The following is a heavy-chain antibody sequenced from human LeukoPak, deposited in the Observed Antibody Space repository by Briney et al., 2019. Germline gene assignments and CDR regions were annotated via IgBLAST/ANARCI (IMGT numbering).Heavy chain of an antibody. CDR3: ATAPVHDYGDYFDY. Sequence: SETLSLTCTVSGGSISSGGYYWSWIRQHPGKGLEWIGYIYYSGSTYYNPSLKSRVTISVDTSKNQFSLKLSSVTAADTAVYYCATAPVHDYGDYFDYWGQGTLVTVSS. CDR2: IYYSGST. J-gene: IGHJ4*02. CDR1: GGSISSGGYY. D-gene: IGHD4-17*01. V-gene: IGHV4-31*03.